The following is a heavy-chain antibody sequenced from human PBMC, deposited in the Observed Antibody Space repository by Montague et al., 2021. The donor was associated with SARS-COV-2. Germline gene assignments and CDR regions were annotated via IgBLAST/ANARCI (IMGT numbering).Heavy chain of an antibody. D-gene: IGHD3-22*01. CDR1: GVSFSGHY. J-gene: IGHJ4*02. CDR3: AREGGWLSRGSYYFDY. V-gene: IGHV4-34*01. Sequence: SVTLSLTCAVYGVSFSGHYWSWIRQPPGKGLEWIGSIYYSGSTYYNPSLKSRVTISVDTSKNQFSLKLSSVTAADTAVYYCAREGGWLSRGSYYFDYWGQGTLVTVSS. CDR2: IYYSGST.